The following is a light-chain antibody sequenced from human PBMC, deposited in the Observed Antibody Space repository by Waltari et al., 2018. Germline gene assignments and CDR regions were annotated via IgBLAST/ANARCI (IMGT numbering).Light chain of an antibody. Sequence: QSALTQPASVSGSPGQSISVSCKGTSSDVGGYKYVSWYQHHPGKAPKLLIYDVAKRPSGVSDRFSGAQTGNTASLTISVLRAEDEAFYYCSSYSPTSAVVFGGGTKMTVL. V-gene: IGLV2-14*03. CDR2: DVA. CDR1: SSDVGGYKY. J-gene: IGLJ2*01. CDR3: SSYSPTSAVV.